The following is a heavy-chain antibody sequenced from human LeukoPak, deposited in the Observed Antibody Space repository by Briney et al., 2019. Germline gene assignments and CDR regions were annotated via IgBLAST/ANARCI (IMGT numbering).Heavy chain of an antibody. CDR2: IRYDGSNK. Sequence: PGGSLRLSCAASGFTFSSYGMHWVRQAPGKGLEWVAFIRYDGSNKYYAHSVKGRFTISRDNSKNTLYLQMNSLRAEDTAVYYCAKGLLEWLLSYMDVWGKGTTVTVSS. CDR3: AKGLLEWLLSYMDV. J-gene: IGHJ6*03. V-gene: IGHV3-30*02. D-gene: IGHD3-3*01. CDR1: GFTFSSYG.